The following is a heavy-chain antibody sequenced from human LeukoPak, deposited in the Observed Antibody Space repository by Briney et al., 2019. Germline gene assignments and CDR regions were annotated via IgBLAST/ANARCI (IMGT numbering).Heavy chain of an antibody. CDR3: ARSLLRFGPPPRPLDY. Sequence: GGSLRLSCAASGFTLSNYGMNWVRQAPEKGLEWVSAISDSGATTYYADSVRGRFTISSDDSKNMLYLQMSSLRAEDTAVYYCARSLLRFGPPPRPLDYWGQGTLVTVSS. CDR1: GFTLSNYG. CDR2: ISDSGATT. J-gene: IGHJ4*02. D-gene: IGHD3-3*01. V-gene: IGHV3-23*01.